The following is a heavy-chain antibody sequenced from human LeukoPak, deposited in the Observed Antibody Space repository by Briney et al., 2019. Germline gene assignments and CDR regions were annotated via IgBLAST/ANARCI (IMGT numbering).Heavy chain of an antibody. D-gene: IGHD5-18*01. J-gene: IGHJ6*02. CDR2: ISYDGSNK. Sequence: GRSLRLSCAASGFTFSSYGMHWVRQAPGKGLEWVAVISYDGSNKYYADSVKGRFTISRDNSKNTLYPQMNSLRAEDTAVYYCAKGNRLLIPPPYYYYYGMDVWGQGTTVTVSS. CDR1: GFTFSSYG. CDR3: AKGNRLLIPPPYYYYYGMDV. V-gene: IGHV3-30*18.